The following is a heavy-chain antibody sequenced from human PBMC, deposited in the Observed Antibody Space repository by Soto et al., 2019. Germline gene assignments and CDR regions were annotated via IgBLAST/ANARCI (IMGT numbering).Heavy chain of an antibody. J-gene: IGHJ4*02. CDR1: GGTFSSYA. CDR2: IIPIFGTA. D-gene: IGHD6-13*01. CDR3: ARNFAAAGKFDY. Sequence: GASVKVSCKASGGTFSSYAISCVRQAPGQGLEWMGGIIPIFGTANYAQKFQGRVTITADKSTSTAYMELSSLRSEDTAVYYCARNFAAAGKFDYWGQGTLVTVSS. V-gene: IGHV1-69*06.